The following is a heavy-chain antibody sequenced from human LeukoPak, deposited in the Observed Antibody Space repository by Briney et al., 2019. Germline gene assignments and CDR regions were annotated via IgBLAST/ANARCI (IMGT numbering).Heavy chain of an antibody. J-gene: IGHJ6*03. D-gene: IGHD6-13*01. CDR1: GGSISSYY. Sequence: SETLSLTCTVSGGSISSYYWSWIRQPAGKGLEWIGRIYTSGSTNYNPSLKSRVTMSVDTSKNQFSLKLSSVTAADTAVYYCARDLGSVDSSSWYYYYYMDVWGKGTTVTVSS. CDR3: ARDLGSVDSSSWYYYYYMDV. CDR2: IYTSGST. V-gene: IGHV4-4*07.